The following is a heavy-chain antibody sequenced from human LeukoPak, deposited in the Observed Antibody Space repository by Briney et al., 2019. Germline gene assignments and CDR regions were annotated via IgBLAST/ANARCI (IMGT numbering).Heavy chain of an antibody. CDR2: IIPIFGTA. Sequence: SVKVSCKASGGTFSSYAISWVRQAPGQGLEWMGRIIPIFGTANYAQEFQGRVTITTDESTSTAYMELSSLRSEDTAVYYCARSYSHYYGSGSYYNYAFDIWGQGTMVTVSS. CDR1: GGTFSSYA. D-gene: IGHD3-10*01. CDR3: ARSYSHYYGSGSYYNYAFDI. J-gene: IGHJ3*02. V-gene: IGHV1-69*05.